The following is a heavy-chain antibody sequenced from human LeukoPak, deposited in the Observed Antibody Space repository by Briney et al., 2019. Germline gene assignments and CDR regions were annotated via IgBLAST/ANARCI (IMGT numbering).Heavy chain of an antibody. J-gene: IGHJ4*02. CDR1: GYTFTGYY. D-gene: IGHD6-19*01. V-gene: IGHV1-2*02. CDR2: INPNSAGT. Sequence: ASVKVSCKASGYTFTGYYMHWVRQPPGQGLEWMGWINPNSAGTNYAQKFQGRVTMTRDTSISTAYMELSRLRSDDTAVYYCARGGSGWYRKVIYWGQGTLVTVSS. CDR3: ARGGSGWYRKVIY.